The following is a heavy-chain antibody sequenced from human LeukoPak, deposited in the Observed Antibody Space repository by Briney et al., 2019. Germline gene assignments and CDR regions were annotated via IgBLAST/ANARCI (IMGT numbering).Heavy chain of an antibody. J-gene: IGHJ4*02. D-gene: IGHD3-22*01. CDR1: GYTFTSYG. CDR3: AREGFEDYYDSSGYYYDLDY. Sequence: GASVRVSCKASGYTFTSYGISWVRQAPGQGLEWMGWISAYNGNTNYAQKLQGRVTMTTDTSTSTAYMELRSLRSDDTAVYYCAREGFEDYYDSSGYYYDLDYWGQGTLVTVSS. CDR2: ISAYNGNT. V-gene: IGHV1-18*01.